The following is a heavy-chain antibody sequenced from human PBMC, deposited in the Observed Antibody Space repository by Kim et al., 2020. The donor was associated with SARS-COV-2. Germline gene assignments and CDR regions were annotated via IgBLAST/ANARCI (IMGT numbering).Heavy chain of an antibody. Sequence: GGSLRLSCSASGFTFSSYAMHWVRQAPGKGLEYVSAISSNGGSTYYADSVKGRFTISRDNSKNTLYLQMSSLRAEDTAVYYCVKTGQRVERPGTGYFDLWGRGTLVTVSS. V-gene: IGHV3-64D*06. D-gene: IGHD1-1*01. CDR2: ISSNGGST. CDR1: GFTFSSYA. CDR3: VKTGQRVERPGTGYFDL. J-gene: IGHJ2*01.